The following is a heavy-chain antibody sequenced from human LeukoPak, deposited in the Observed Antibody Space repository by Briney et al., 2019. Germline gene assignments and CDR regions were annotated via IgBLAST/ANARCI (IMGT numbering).Heavy chain of an antibody. Sequence: GGSLRLPCAASGFTFSSYSMNWVRQAPGKGLEWVSYISSSSSTIYYADSVKGRFTISRDNAKNSLYLQMNSLRAEDTAVYYCARVYGDYVRWFDPWGQGTLVTVSS. CDR1: GFTFSSYS. CDR3: ARVYGDYVRWFDP. V-gene: IGHV3-48*04. CDR2: ISSSSSTI. D-gene: IGHD4-17*01. J-gene: IGHJ5*02.